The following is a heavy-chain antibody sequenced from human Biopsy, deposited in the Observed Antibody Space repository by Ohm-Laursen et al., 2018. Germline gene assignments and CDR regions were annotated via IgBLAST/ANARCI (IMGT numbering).Heavy chain of an antibody. CDR1: GGSISSDY. D-gene: IGHD2/OR15-2a*01. V-gene: IGHV4-59*01. CDR2: IYYSGST. J-gene: IGHJ6*02. Sequence: TLSLTCTVSGGSISSDYWSWIRQTPGKGLEWIGYIYYSGSTNYNPSPKSRVTISVDTSKNQFSLRLNSVTAADTAVYYCARATNSTGWPYYYFYGMDVWGQRTTVTVSS. CDR3: ARATNSTGWPYYYFYGMDV.